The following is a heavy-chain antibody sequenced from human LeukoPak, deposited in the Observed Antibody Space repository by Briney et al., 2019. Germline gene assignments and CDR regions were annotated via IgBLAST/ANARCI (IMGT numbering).Heavy chain of an antibody. CDR2: IYSGGST. CDR1: GFTVSSNY. D-gene: IGHD3-22*01. J-gene: IGHJ4*02. Sequence: GGSLRLSCAASGFTVSSNYMSWVRQAPGKGLEWVSVIYSGGSTYYADSVKGRFTISRDNSKDTLYLQMNSLRAEDTAVYYCAKDKDYYDSSGYSLFDYWGQRTLVTVSS. V-gene: IGHV3-53*05. CDR3: AKDKDYYDSSGYSLFDY.